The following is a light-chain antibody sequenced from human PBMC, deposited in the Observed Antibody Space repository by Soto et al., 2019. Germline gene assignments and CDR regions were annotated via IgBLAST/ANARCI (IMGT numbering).Light chain of an antibody. V-gene: IGKV3-20*01. J-gene: IGKJ1*01. CDR2: GAA. CDR1: QSVINRY. Sequence: EIVLTQSPGTLSLSPGERATLSCRASQSVINRYLAWYQQKPAQAPRLLIYGAASRATGIPDRFSGSGSGTDFSLTISRLEPEDFAVYYCQQYGSSPRTFSQGTKVE. CDR3: QQYGSSPRT.